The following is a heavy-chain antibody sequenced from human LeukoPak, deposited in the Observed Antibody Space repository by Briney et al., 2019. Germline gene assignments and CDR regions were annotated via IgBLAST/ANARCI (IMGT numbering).Heavy chain of an antibody. D-gene: IGHD2-2*01. V-gene: IGHV3-20*01. CDR2: ISWKGDTT. Sequence: GGCLRLSCAASGFTFNNYAMTWVRQTPGKGPEWVSLISWKGDTTAYAESVRGRFTISRDNAKNSLYLHMNSLRPEDTAFYHCARHRCSSTTCSFDPWGQGSLVTVSS. CDR1: GFTFNNYA. CDR3: ARHRCSSTTCSFDP. J-gene: IGHJ5*02.